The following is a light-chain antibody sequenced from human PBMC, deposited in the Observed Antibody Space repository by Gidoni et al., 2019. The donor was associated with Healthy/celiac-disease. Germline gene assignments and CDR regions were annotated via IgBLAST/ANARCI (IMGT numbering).Light chain of an antibody. V-gene: IGKV3-20*01. CDR2: GAS. J-gene: IGKJ5*01. CDR1: QSFSSSY. Sequence: EIVLTQSPGTLSLSSGEKATLSCSASQSFSSSYLAWYQQKPGQAPRRLIYGASSRATGIPARFSGSGSGTDFTLTISRLEPEDFAVYYCQQSGVTFGQGTRLEIK. CDR3: QQSGVT.